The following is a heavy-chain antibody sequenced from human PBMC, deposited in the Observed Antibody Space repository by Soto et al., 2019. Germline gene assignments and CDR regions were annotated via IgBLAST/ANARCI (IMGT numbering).Heavy chain of an antibody. CDR2: INAGNGNT. J-gene: IGHJ4*02. V-gene: IGHV1-3*01. CDR3: ARGPPEQLVWRGFDY. Sequence: GASVKVSCAASGYTYTSYAMHWVRQAPGQRLEWMGWINAGNGNTKYSQKFQGRVTITRDTSASTAYMELSSLRSEDTAVYYCARGPPEQLVWRGFDYWGQGTLVTVSS. D-gene: IGHD6-6*01. CDR1: GYTYTSYA.